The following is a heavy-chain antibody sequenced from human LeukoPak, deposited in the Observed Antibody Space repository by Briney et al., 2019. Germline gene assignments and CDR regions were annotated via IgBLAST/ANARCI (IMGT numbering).Heavy chain of an antibody. CDR1: GFTFSSYD. Sequence: RAGGSLRLSCAASGFTFSSYDMHWVRQATGKGLEWVSAIGTAGDTYYPGSVKGRFTISRENAKNSLYLQMNSLRAGDTAVYYCARGGYYYDSSGYYRTSVDFDLWGRGTLVTVSS. CDR3: ARGGYYYDSSGYYRTSVDFDL. J-gene: IGHJ2*01. CDR2: IGTAGDT. V-gene: IGHV3-13*01. D-gene: IGHD3-22*01.